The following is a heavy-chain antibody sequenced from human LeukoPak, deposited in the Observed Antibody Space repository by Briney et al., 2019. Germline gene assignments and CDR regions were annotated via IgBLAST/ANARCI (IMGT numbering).Heavy chain of an antibody. CDR1: GYTFTGYY. V-gene: IGHV1-2*02. Sequence: ASVKVSCKASGYTFTGYYMHWVRQAPGQGLEWMGWINPNSGGTNYAQKFQGRVTMTRDTSISTAYMELSRLRSDDTAVYYCARDSAGGSGFFDYWGQGTLVTVSS. D-gene: IGHD1-26*01. CDR3: ARDSAGGSGFFDY. J-gene: IGHJ4*02. CDR2: INPNSGGT.